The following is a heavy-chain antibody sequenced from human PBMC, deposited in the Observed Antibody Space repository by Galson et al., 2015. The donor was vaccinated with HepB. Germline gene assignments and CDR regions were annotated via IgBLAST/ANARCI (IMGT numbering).Heavy chain of an antibody. J-gene: IGHJ1*01. CDR2: TYYRSKWYN. Sequence: CAISGDSVFSSRAAWSWIRQSPSGDLEWLGRTYYRSKWYNEYAVSVKGRITISPDTSKNQFSLQLNSVTPEDTAVYHCARDGDSDSGWYTCLQYWGEGTLVTVSS. V-gene: IGHV6-1*01. D-gene: IGHD6-19*01. CDR3: ARDGDSDSGWYTCLQY. CDR1: GDSVFSSRAA.